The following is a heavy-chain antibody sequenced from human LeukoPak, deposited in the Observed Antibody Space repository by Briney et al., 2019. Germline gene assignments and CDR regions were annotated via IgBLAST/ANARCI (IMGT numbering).Heavy chain of an antibody. D-gene: IGHD3-22*01. Sequence: PSETLSLTCTVSGGSISSSSYYWGRIRQPPGKGLEWIGSIYYSGSTYYNPSLKSRVTISVDASKNQFSLKLSSVTAADTAVYYCARRLKVEVKRGFDYWGQGTLVTVSS. J-gene: IGHJ4*02. V-gene: IGHV4-39*07. CDR2: IYYSGST. CDR3: ARRLKVEVKRGFDY. CDR1: GGSISSSSYY.